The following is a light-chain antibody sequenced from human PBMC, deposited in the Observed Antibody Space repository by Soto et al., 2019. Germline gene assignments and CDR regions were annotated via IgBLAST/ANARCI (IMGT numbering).Light chain of an antibody. V-gene: IGKV3-20*01. Sequence: VLTQSPGTLSLSPGARATLSCRASQTGTRNYLAWQQQKPGQTPRLLVYGASSRATGIPDRLIVSGSGTEFTLSLSRLEPEDSAVYDCQQYGSSGTFGQGTKVDIK. J-gene: IGKJ1*01. CDR3: QQYGSSGT. CDR2: GAS. CDR1: QTGTRNY.